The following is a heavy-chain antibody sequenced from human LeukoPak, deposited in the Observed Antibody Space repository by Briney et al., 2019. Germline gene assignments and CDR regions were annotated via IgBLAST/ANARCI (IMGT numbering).Heavy chain of an antibody. CDR1: GGSFNSYY. CDR3: AREYFHDGTGYSVFFDY. Sequence: SETLSLTCTVSGGSFNSYYWSWIRQPAGRGLEWIGRIYTSGNTNYNPSLKSRVTMSVDTSKNQFSLKLSYVTAADTAVYYCAREYFHDGTGYSVFFDYWGQGTLVTVSS. D-gene: IGHD3-22*01. J-gene: IGHJ4*02. V-gene: IGHV4-4*07. CDR2: IYTSGNT.